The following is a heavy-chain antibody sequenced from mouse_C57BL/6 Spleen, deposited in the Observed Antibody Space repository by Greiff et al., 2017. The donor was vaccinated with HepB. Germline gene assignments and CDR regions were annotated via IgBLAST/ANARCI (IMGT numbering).Heavy chain of an antibody. CDR1: GFTFSDYY. J-gene: IGHJ4*01. D-gene: IGHD2-3*01. CDR2: INYDGSST. CDR3: ARYFDDGSYYAMDY. Sequence: EVQRVESEGGLVQPGSSMKLSCTASGFTFSDYYMAWVRQVPEKGLEWVANINYDGSSTYYLDSLKSRFIISRDNAKNILYLQMSTLKYEDTATYCCARYFDDGSYYAMDYWGPGTSVTVSS. V-gene: IGHV5-16*01.